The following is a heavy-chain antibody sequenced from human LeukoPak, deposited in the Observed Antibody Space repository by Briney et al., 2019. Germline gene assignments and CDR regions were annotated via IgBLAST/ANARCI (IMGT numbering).Heavy chain of an antibody. CDR2: IIPIFGTA. J-gene: IGHJ6*03. CDR1: GGTFSSYA. CDR3: ARPSITIFGVVIGTTPYYYYMDV. D-gene: IGHD3-3*01. Sequence: SVKVSCKASGGTFSSYAISWVRQAPGQGLEWMGGIIPIFGTANYAQKFQGRVTITADESTSTAYMELSSLRSEGTAVYYCARPSITIFGVVIGTTPYYYYMDVWGKGTTVTVSS. V-gene: IGHV1-69*01.